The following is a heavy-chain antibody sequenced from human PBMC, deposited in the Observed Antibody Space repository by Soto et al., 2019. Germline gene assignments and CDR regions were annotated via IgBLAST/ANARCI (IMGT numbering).Heavy chain of an antibody. J-gene: IGHJ4*02. CDR3: AAGGGGYYDCSGPLRTAGD. CDR1: GGTFSSYA. CDR2: IIPIFGTA. V-gene: IGHV1-69*01. Sequence: QVQLVQSGAEVKKPGSSVKVSCKASGGTFSSYAISWVRQAPGQGLEWMGGIIPIFGTANYAQKFQGRVTITAEATTSTANMLRSMLRAEDTADYYCAAGGGGYYDCSGPLRTAGDWGQGTLVTVSS. D-gene: IGHD3-22*01.